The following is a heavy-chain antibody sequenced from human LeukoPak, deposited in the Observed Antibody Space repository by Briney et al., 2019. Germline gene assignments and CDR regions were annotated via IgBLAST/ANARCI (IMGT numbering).Heavy chain of an antibody. V-gene: IGHV3-48*01. D-gene: IGHD3-22*01. J-gene: IGHJ4*02. CDR1: GFTFTIYS. CDR3: ARRGYYDSSGYDY. CDR2: ISSSSSTI. Sequence: SGGSLRLSCAASGFTFTIYSMNWVRQAPGKGLEWVSHISSSSSTIYYADSVKGRFTISRDNAKNSLYLQMNSLRAEDTAVYYCARRGYYDSSGYDYWGQGTLVTVSS.